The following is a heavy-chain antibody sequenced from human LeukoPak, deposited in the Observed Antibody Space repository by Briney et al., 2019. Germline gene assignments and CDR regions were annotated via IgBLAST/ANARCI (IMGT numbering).Heavy chain of an antibody. CDR2: IYSGGST. CDR1: GFTFSTYA. V-gene: IGHV3-66*01. J-gene: IGHJ5*02. CDR3: AREWYYYDSSGYYWFDP. Sequence: PGGSLRLSCAASGFTFSTYAMHWVRQAPGKGLEWVSVIYSGGSTYYADSVKGRFTISRDNSKNTLYLQMNSLRAEDTAVYYCAREWYYYDSSGYYWFDPWGQGTLVTVSS. D-gene: IGHD3-22*01.